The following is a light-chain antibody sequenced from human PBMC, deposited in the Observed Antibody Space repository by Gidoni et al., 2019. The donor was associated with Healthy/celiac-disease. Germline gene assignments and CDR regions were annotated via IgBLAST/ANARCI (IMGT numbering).Light chain of an antibody. CDR1: QSISSW. J-gene: IGKJ1*01. Sequence: DIQLTQSPSTLSASVGDRVTITCRASQSISSWLAWYQQKPGKAPKLLIYDASSLESGVPSRFSGSGSGTECTLTISSLQPDDFATYYCQQYNSYSWTFXQXTKVEIK. V-gene: IGKV1-5*01. CDR2: DAS. CDR3: QQYNSYSWT.